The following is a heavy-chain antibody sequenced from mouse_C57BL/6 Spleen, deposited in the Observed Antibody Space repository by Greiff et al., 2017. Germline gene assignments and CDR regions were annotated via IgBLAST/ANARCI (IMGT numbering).Heavy chain of an antibody. J-gene: IGHJ1*03. D-gene: IGHD1-1*01. CDR1: GFNITDYY. V-gene: IGHV14-2*01. Sequence: EVQRVESGAELVKPGASVKLSCTASGFNITDYYMHWVKQSTEQGLEWIGMIDPEDGETIYAPKFQGKATLTVDTSSNTAYLQLRSLTSADTAVDYCAGLRPSYWYFDVWGTGTTVTVSS. CDR3: AGLRPSYWYFDV. CDR2: IDPEDGET.